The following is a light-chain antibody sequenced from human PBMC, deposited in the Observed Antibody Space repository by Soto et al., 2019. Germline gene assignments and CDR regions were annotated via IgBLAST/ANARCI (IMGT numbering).Light chain of an antibody. J-gene: IGLJ1*01. Sequence: QSVLTQPPSVSGAPGQRVTISCTGSSSNIGAGYDVHWYQQFPGIAPKLLIYDNTNRPSGVPDRFSGSKSGTSASLAITGLQAGDEADYYCQSYDGSLSGLFVFGTGTKLTVL. CDR1: SSNIGAGYD. CDR2: DNT. CDR3: QSYDGSLSGLFV. V-gene: IGLV1-40*01.